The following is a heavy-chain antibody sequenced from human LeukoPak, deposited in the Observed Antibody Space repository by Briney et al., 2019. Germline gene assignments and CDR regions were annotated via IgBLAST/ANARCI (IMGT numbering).Heavy chain of an antibody. V-gene: IGHV1-2*02. D-gene: IGHD3-10*01. J-gene: IGHJ5*02. CDR2: INPNSGGT. Sequence: ASVKVSCKASGYTFTGYYMHWVRQAPGQGLEWMGWINPNSGGTNYAQKFQGRVTMTRDTSISTAYMELSRLRSDDTAVYYCARGVTMVRGVLGNWFDPWGQGSPVTVSS. CDR1: GYTFTGYY. CDR3: ARGVTMVRGVLGNWFDP.